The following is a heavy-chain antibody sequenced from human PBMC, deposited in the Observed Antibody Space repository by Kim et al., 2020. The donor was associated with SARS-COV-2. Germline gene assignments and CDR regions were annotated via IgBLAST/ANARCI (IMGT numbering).Heavy chain of an antibody. V-gene: IGHV4-30-2*05. J-gene: IGHJ5*02. CDR3: ARDRSSRDGGDWFDP. Sequence: PSLKSRVTRSVDTSKSQFSLKLSSVTAADTAVYYCARDRSSRDGGDWFDPWGQGTLVTVSS. D-gene: IGHD6-13*01.